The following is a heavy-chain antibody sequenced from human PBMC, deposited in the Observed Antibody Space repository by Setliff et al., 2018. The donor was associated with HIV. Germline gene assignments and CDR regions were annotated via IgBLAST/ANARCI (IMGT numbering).Heavy chain of an antibody. J-gene: IGHJ4*02. Sequence: PSETLSLTCAVYGGSFSGYYWTWIRQPPGKGLEWVGQINHSGSTNYNPSLKSRVTMSVDRSKNQFSLRLSSVTAADTAVYYCARQGAVTGHSFDSWGPGALVTVSS. CDR1: GGSFSGYY. CDR2: INHSGST. V-gene: IGHV4-34*01. CDR3: ARQGAVTGHSFDS. D-gene: IGHD6-19*01.